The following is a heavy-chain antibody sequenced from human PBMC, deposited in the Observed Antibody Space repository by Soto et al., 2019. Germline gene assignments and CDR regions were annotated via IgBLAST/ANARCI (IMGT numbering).Heavy chain of an antibody. J-gene: IGHJ5*02. CDR2: IYHRGST. V-gene: IGHV4-30-2*01. Sequence: QLQLQESGSGLVKPSQTLSLTCAVSGGSISSGGYSWSWIRQPPGKGLEWIGYIYHRGSTYYNQSLKSRVTISVDRSKNQFSLKLSSVTAADTAVYYCARGSNYYDSSGYLNWFDPWGQGTLVTVSS. D-gene: IGHD3-22*01. CDR3: ARGSNYYDSSGYLNWFDP. CDR1: GGSISSGGYS.